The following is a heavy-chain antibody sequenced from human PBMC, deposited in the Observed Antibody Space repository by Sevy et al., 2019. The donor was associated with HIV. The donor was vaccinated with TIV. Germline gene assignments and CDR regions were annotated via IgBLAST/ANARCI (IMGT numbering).Heavy chain of an antibody. J-gene: IGHJ4*02. V-gene: IGHV6-1*01. Sequence: QSQTLSLTCAISGDSVSSNSAAWNWIRQSPSRGLEWLGRTYYRSKWYNDYAVSVKSRITINPDTSKNQFSLQLNSVTPEGTAVYYCARGGYCTGGVCLLPFDYRWQETLVTVSS. CDR2: TYYRSKWYN. CDR1: GDSVSSNSAA. CDR3: ARGGYCTGGVCLLPFDY. D-gene: IGHD2-8*02.